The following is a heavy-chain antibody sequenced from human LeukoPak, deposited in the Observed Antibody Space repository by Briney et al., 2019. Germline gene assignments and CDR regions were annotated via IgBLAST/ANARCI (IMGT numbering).Heavy chain of an antibody. CDR2: IRYDGSNK. CDR1: GFTFSSYG. J-gene: IGHJ3*02. V-gene: IGHV3-30*02. CDR3: AKDRGGHSWEAFDI. Sequence: GGSLRLSCAASGFTFSSYGMHWVRQAPGKGLEWVAFIRYDGSNKYYADSVKGRFTISRDNSKNTLHLQMNSLRAEDTAVYYCAKDRGGHSWEAFDIWGQGTMVTVSS. D-gene: IGHD1-26*01.